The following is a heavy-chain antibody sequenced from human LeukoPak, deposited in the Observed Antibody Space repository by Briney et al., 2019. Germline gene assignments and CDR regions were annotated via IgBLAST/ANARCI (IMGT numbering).Heavy chain of an antibody. D-gene: IGHD2-15*01. J-gene: IGHJ4*02. CDR2: INHSGST. V-gene: IGHV4-34*01. Sequence: SETLSLTCAVYGGSFSGYYWSWIRQPPGKGLEWIGEINHSGSTNYNPSLKSRVTISVDTSKNQFSLKLSSVTAADTAVYYCAKDTDTQADWGQGTLVTVSS. CDR1: GGSFSGYY. CDR3: AKDTDTQAD.